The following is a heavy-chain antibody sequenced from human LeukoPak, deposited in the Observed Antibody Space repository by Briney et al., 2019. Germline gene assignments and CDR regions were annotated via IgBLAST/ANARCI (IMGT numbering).Heavy chain of an antibody. CDR2: IYHSGST. V-gene: IGHV4-38-2*01. CDR3: ARRYDFWSGYYLG. J-gene: IGHJ4*02. Sequence: PSETLSLTCAVSGYSISSGYYWGWIRQPPGKGLEWIGSIYHSGSTYYNPSLKSRVTISVDTSKNQFSLKLSSVTAADPAVYYCARRYDFWSGYYLGWGEGTLVTVSS. D-gene: IGHD3-3*01. CDR1: GYSISSGYY.